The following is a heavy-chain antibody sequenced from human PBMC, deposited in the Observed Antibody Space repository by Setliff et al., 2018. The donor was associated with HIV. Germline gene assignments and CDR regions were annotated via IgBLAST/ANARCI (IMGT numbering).Heavy chain of an antibody. CDR1: GFTFSSYW. CDR3: ARDNPSTYGTAWDLFDS. V-gene: IGHV3-74*01. J-gene: IGHJ4*02. Sequence: GGSLRLSCAASGFTFSSYWMHWVRQAPGKGLVWVSRLNTDGSNTRYADSVKGRFTISRDNAKNSLYLQMNSLRAEDTALYYCARDNPSTYGTAWDLFDSWGQGTLVTVSS. CDR2: LNTDGSNT. D-gene: IGHD1-26*01.